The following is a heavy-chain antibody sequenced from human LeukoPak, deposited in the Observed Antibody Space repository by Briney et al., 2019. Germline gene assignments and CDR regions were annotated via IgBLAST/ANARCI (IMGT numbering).Heavy chain of an antibody. CDR2: IRGKIYGGTP. CDR3: TRDQTPYY. Sequence: GGSLRLSCTASGFSFGDYGLSWFRQTPGKGLEWVAFIRGKIYGGTPEYAASVKGRFTISRDDSKGIAYLQMNSLKTEDTAVYYCTRDQTPYYWGQGTLVTVSS. V-gene: IGHV3-49*03. CDR1: GFSFGDYG. J-gene: IGHJ4*02.